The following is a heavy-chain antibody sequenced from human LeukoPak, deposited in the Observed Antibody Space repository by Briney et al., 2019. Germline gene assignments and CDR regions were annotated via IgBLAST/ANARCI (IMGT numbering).Heavy chain of an antibody. CDR1: GGSITDYY. CDR2: IFPSGTA. J-gene: IGHJ4*02. V-gene: IGHV4-4*07. CDR3: VRRGIYFGASMDEL. Sequence: PAETLSLTCSVSGGSITDYYWTWVRQPAGKRVEWIGRIFPSGTAHYNPSLGSRVTISLDKSKNQFSLNVSSVAAADTAVYYCVRRGIYFGASMDELWGQGTLVTVSS. D-gene: IGHD3-10*01.